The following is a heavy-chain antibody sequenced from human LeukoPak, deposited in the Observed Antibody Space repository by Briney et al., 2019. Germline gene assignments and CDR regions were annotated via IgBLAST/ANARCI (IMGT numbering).Heavy chain of an antibody. V-gene: IGHV4-4*02. D-gene: IGHD1-26*01. J-gene: IGHJ4*02. CDR2: IYHSGST. CDR1: GDSISSSNW. Sequence: SETLSLTCAVSGDSISSSNWWSWVRQPPGKGLEWIGEIYHSGSTNYNPSLKSRVTISVDTSKNQFSLKLSSVTAADTAVYYCARYASGSYFRGIDYWGQGTLVTVSS. CDR3: ARYASGSYFRGIDY.